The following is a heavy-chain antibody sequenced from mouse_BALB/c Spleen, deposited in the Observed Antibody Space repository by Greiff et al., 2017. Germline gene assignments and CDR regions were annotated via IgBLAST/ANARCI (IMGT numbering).Heavy chain of an antibody. D-gene: IGHD2-10*02. J-gene: IGHJ4*01. V-gene: IGHV10-1*02. CDR1: GFTFNTYA. CDR2: IRSKSNNYAT. CDR3: VRRKYGNYGAMDY. Sequence: EVQGVESGGGLVQPKGSLKLSCAASGFTFNTYAMNWVRQAPGKGLEWVARIRSKSNNYATYYADSVKDRFTISREDSQSMLYLQMNNLKTEDTAMYYCVRRKYGNYGAMDYWGQGTSVTVSS.